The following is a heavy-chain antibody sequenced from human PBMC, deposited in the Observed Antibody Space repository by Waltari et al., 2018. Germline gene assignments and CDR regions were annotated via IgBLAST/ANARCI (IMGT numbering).Heavy chain of an antibody. J-gene: IGHJ4*02. V-gene: IGHV4-34*01. D-gene: IGHD6-13*01. CDR3: ARLKQQLGRVDY. Sequence: QVQLQQWGAGVVKPSENLYLTCAVSGGSFSGYYWSWNRQRAAKGLEWIGEINHRGSTNYNPSLKGRVTISVDTSKNQFSLKLSSVTAADTAVYYCARLKQQLGRVDYWGQGTLVTVSS. CDR2: INHRGST. CDR1: GGSFSGYY.